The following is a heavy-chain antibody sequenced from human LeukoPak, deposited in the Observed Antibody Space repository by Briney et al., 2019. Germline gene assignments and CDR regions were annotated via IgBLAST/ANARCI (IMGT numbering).Heavy chain of an antibody. D-gene: IGHD5-18*01. CDR3: AKGTWDTAMVPDY. CDR1: GFTFSSYG. Sequence: GGSLRLSXAASGFTFSSYGMHWVRQAPGKGLEWVAVIWYDGSNKYYADSVKGRFTISRDNSKNTLYLQMNSLRAEDTAVYYCAKGTWDTAMVPDYWGQGTLVTVSS. CDR2: IWYDGSNK. V-gene: IGHV3-33*06. J-gene: IGHJ4*02.